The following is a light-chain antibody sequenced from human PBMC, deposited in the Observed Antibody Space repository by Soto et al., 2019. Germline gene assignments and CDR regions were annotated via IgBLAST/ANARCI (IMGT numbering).Light chain of an antibody. J-gene: IGKJ1*01. CDR1: QSISSN. V-gene: IGKV3-15*01. CDR3: QQYNNWPRT. CDR2: GAS. Sequence: ETVMTQSPATLSVSPGERATLSCRASQSISSNLAWYQQKPGQAPRLLIYGASPRATGIPARFSGSGSGTEFTLTISSLQSEDFAVYYCQQYNNWPRTFGQGTKVEIK.